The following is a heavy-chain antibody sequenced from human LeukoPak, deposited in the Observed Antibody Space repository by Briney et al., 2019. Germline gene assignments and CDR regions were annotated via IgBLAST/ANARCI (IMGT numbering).Heavy chain of an antibody. CDR2: IWYDGSNK. CDR1: GFTFSSYG. CDR3: AKVSEYSSSVFVY. Sequence: GGSLRLSCAASGFTFSSYGMHWVRQAPGKGLEWVAVIWYDGSNKYYADSVKGRFTISRDNSKNTLYLQMNRLRADDTAVYYYAKVSEYSSSVFVYWAQRSLVTVSS. V-gene: IGHV3-33*06. D-gene: IGHD6-6*01. J-gene: IGHJ4*02.